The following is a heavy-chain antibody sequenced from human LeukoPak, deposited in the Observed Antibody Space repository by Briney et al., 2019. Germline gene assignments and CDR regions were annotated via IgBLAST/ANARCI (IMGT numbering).Heavy chain of an antibody. CDR2: ISGSGGST. J-gene: IGHJ4*02. CDR3: AKDLAGYYDSSGYYPGFDY. V-gene: IGHV3-23*01. D-gene: IGHD3-22*01. CDR1: GFTFSNYA. Sequence: PGGSLRLSCAASGFTFSNYAMSWVRQAPGKGLEWVSAISGSGGSTYYADSVKGRFTISRDNSKNTLYLQMNSLRAEDTAVYYCAKDLAGYYDSSGYYPGFDYWGQGTLVTVSS.